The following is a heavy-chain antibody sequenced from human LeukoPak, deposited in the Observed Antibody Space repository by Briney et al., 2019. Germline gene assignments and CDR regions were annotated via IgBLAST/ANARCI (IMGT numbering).Heavy chain of an antibody. CDR1: GGTIDSGGLY. CDR2: IYYRGNT. CDR3: ARLFWSGYTYFDP. Sequence: SQTLSLTCTVSGGTIDSGGLYWSWIRECPGKGLEWIGNIYYRGNTDYNPSLKSRAAISVDSSKNQFPLRLSSVTAADTAVYYCARLFWSGYTYFDPWGQGTLVTVSS. J-gene: IGHJ5*02. D-gene: IGHD3-3*01. V-gene: IGHV4-31*03.